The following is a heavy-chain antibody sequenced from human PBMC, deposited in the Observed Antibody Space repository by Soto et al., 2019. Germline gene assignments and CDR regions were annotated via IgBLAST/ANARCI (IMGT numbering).Heavy chain of an antibody. J-gene: IGHJ6*04. D-gene: IGHD6-13*01. Sequence: GGSLRLSCAASGFTFSSYGMHWVRQAPGKGLEWVAVIWYDGINKYYADSVKGRFTISRDNSKNTLYLQMNSLRAEDTAVYYCARGADGSWLSYYYYGMDVWGKGTKVTVSS. CDR3: ARGADGSWLSYYYYGMDV. CDR1: GFTFSSYG. CDR2: IWYDGINK. V-gene: IGHV3-33*01.